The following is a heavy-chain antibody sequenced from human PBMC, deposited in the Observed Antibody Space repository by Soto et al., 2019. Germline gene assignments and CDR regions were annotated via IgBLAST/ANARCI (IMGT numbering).Heavy chain of an antibody. V-gene: IGHV1-8*01. J-gene: IGHJ5*02. CDR1: GYTFPNND. Sequence: GASVQVSCQASGYTFPNNDINWVRQAPGQGLEWIGWMNTNTNTTDSAEVFEGRVSLTWDTSISTAYMQLNSLKIDDTAVYYCAREVVETSSLWLDPWRQGNLVTVSS. CDR3: AREVVETSSLWLDP. D-gene: IGHD6-6*01. CDR2: MNTNTNTT.